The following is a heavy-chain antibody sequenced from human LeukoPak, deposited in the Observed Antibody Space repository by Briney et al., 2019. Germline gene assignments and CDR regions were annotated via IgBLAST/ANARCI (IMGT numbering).Heavy chain of an antibody. CDR2: ITSNSATI. Sequence: PGGSLRLSCAASGFTFSVYSMNWVRQPPGMGLEWVSYITSNSATIQYADSVKGRFTISRDNAKNSLSLQMNSLRDEDTAVYYCARGKRRGRYDILTGSNVIDYWGQGTLVTVSS. CDR1: GFTFSVYS. V-gene: IGHV3-48*02. J-gene: IGHJ4*02. D-gene: IGHD3-9*01. CDR3: ARGKRRGRYDILTGSNVIDY.